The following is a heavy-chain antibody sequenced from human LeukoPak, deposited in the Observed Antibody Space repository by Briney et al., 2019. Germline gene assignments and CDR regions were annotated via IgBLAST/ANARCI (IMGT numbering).Heavy chain of an antibody. J-gene: IGHJ4*02. CDR1: GYSISSGYY. CDR3: ARFRLWLHDIDY. CDR2: IYHSGST. Sequence: PSETLSLTCAVSGYSISSGYYWGWIRQPPGKGLEWIGSIYHSGSTYYNPSLKPRVTISVHTTTNQFSVTLSSATAPSHAPEHGARFRLWLHDIDYGGQGTLVTVSS. V-gene: IGHV4-38-2*01. D-gene: IGHD5-18*01.